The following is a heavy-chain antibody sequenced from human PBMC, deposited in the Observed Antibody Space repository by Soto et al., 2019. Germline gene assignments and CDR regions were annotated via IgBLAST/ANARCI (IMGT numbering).Heavy chain of an antibody. J-gene: IGHJ6*02. CDR1: GYTFTRSG. CDR2: ISSYNGDT. Sequence: ASGKVSCKASGYTFTRSGISWVRQAPGQGPEWMGWISSYNGDTNYAQTFQGRVTMTTDTSTSTAYMELRSLRSDDTAVYYCAREGVAPYYYYGMDVWRQGTPVTVSS. D-gene: IGHD5-12*01. CDR3: AREGVAPYYYYGMDV. V-gene: IGHV1-18*01.